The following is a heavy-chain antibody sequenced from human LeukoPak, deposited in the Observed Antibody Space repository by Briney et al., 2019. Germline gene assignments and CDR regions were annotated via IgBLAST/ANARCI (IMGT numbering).Heavy chain of an antibody. D-gene: IGHD4-17*01. Sequence: ASVKVSCKTSGYTFTSYGLSWVRQAPGQGLEWMGCIIPYSGNTYYSQKLQGRVTMTTDTSTSTAYMELRSLRSDDTAVYYCAKTTVTSEEYFYYYMDVWGKGTTVTVSS. CDR2: IIPYSGNT. CDR3: AKTTVTSEEYFYYYMDV. V-gene: IGHV1-18*01. CDR1: GYTFTSYG. J-gene: IGHJ6*03.